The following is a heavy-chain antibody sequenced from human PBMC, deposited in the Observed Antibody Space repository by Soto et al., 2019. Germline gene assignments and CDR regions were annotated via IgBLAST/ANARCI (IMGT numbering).Heavy chain of an antibody. CDR1: GYTFIGYY. V-gene: IGHV1-2*02. J-gene: IGHJ6*02. CDR3: ASSSAYHYYYGMDV. Sequence: ASVKVSCKASGYTFIGYYMHWVRQAPGQGLEWMGWINPNSGDTDYAQKFQGRVTMTRDTSISTAYTELSRLRSDDTAVYYCASSSAYHYYYGMDVWGQGTTVTVSS. CDR2: INPNSGDT.